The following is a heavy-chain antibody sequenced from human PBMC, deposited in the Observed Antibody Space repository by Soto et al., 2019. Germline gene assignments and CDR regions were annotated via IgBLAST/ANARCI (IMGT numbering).Heavy chain of an antibody. V-gene: IGHV1-2*02. J-gene: IGHJ4*02. CDR1: GYTFTGYY. D-gene: IGHD3-16*02. Sequence: QVQLVQSGAEVKKSGASVKVSCKASGYTFTGYYIHWVRQAPGQGLEWMGEIGPNSGGTRYAPKFQGMVTMTRDTSISTVYMELSNFSPDDTAVYYCGRGRSGEVVVFYWGQGTLVTVYS. CDR3: GRGRSGEVVVFY. CDR2: IGPNSGGT.